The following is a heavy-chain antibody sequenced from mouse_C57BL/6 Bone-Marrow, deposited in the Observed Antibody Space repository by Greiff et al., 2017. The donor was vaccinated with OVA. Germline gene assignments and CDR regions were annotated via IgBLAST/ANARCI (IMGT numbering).Heavy chain of an antibody. Sequence: VQLQQSGAELVRPGASVKLSCTASGFNIKDYYMHWVKQRPAQGLEWIGRIDPEDGDTDYAPKFQGKATMTADQSSNTGYLQLSSLTSEDTAVYYCTTQEFSEAYWGQGTLVTVSA. J-gene: IGHJ3*01. CDR1: GFNIKDYY. CDR2: IDPEDGDT. V-gene: IGHV14-1*01. CDR3: TTQEFSEAY.